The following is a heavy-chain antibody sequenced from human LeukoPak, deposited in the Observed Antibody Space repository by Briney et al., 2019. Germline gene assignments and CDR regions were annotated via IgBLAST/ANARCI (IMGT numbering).Heavy chain of an antibody. CDR3: AKDREPAAVGWFDP. CDR1: GFTFRSYA. J-gene: IGHJ5*02. Sequence: PGGSLRLSCAASGFTFRSYAMTWVRQAPGKGLEWVSGITASGGSTYYADSVKGRFTISRDNSKDTLYLQMNSLRVDDTAIYYCAKDREPAAVGWFDPWGQGTLVTVSS. D-gene: IGHD6-13*01. V-gene: IGHV3-23*01. CDR2: ITASGGST.